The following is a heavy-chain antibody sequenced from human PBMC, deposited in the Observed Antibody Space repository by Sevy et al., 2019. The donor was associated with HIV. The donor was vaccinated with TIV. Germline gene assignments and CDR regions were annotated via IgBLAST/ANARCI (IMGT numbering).Heavy chain of an antibody. CDR2: ISDSGGST. CDR1: GFTFSTYA. V-gene: IGHV3-23*01. J-gene: IGHJ6*02. CDR3: ARRPDLGSVIRTGVMDV. D-gene: IGHD3-10*01. Sequence: GGSLRLSCAASGFTFSTYAMSWVLQTPGKGLQWVSVISDSGGSTYYADSVQGRFTISRDNSKDTMYLQVNSLRAEDTAVYYCARRPDLGSVIRTGVMDVWGQGTTVTVSS.